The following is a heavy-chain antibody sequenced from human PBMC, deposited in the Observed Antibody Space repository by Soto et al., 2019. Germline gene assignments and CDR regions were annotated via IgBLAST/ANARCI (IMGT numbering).Heavy chain of an antibody. Sequence: SETLSLTCTVSGGSISSSGYYWGRIRQPPGKGLEWIGNIYYSGSTYYNPSLKSRVTISIDTSKNQFSLKLSSVTAADTAVYYCARVGGFGATTIDYWGQGTLVTVSS. CDR1: GGSISSSGYY. CDR3: ARVGGFGATTIDY. D-gene: IGHD3-10*01. CDR2: IYYSGST. J-gene: IGHJ4*02. V-gene: IGHV4-39*01.